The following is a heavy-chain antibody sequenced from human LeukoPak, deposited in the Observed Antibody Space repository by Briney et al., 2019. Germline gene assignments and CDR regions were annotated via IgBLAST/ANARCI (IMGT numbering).Heavy chain of an antibody. D-gene: IGHD3-10*01. Sequence: ASVKVSCKASGYTFTDSYMHWVRQAPGQGLEWMGWINPKTGGTNYAQRFQGRVTMTRDTSIRTAYMELNSLRSDDTAVYYCARDGRLTIFVRGIITEGSPPKNWGQGTLVTVTS. CDR2: INPKTGGT. J-gene: IGHJ4*02. V-gene: IGHV1-2*02. CDR3: ARDGRLTIFVRGIITEGSPPKN. CDR1: GYTFTDSY.